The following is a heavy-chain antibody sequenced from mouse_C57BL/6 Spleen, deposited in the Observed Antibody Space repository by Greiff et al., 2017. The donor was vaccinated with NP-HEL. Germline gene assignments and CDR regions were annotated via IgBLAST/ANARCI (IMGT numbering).Heavy chain of an antibody. CDR2: IWGDGST. J-gene: IGHJ4*01. Sequence: QVQLKESGPGLVAPSQSLSITCTVSGFSFTSYGVSWVRQPPGKGLEWLGVIWGDGSTNYHSALISRLSISKDNSKSQVFLTLTSLQTEDTDTCYSAKPHYYGSGDAFYAMDYWGQGTSLTVSS. CDR3: AKPHYYGSGDAFYAMDY. CDR1: GFSFTSYG. V-gene: IGHV2-3*01. D-gene: IGHD1-1*01.